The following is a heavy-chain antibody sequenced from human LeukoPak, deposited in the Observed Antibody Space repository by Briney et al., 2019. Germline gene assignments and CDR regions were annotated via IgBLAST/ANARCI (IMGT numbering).Heavy chain of an antibody. J-gene: IGHJ4*02. CDR3: ARGRYSSSSDHYFDY. CDR1: GGSISSGGYY. V-gene: IGHV4-31*03. CDR2: IYYSGST. Sequence: SETLSLTCTVSGGSISSGGYYWSWIRQHPGKGLEWIGYIYYSGSTYYNPSLKSRVTISVDTSKNQFSLKLSSVTAADTAVYYCARGRYSSSSDHYFDYWGQGTLVTVSS. D-gene: IGHD6-6*01.